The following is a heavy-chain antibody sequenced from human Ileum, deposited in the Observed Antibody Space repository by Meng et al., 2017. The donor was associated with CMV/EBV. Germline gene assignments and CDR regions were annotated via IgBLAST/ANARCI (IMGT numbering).Heavy chain of an antibody. CDR2: IYYSGST. CDR1: GGSISSGGYY. CDR3: ARVESARRFFDS. V-gene: IGHV4-31*03. J-gene: IGHJ4*02. D-gene: IGHD3-3*01. Sequence: SETLSLTCTVSGGSISSGGYYWSWIRQHPGKGLEWIGYIYYSGSTYYNPSLKSRVTISVDTSKNQFSLKLSSVTAADTAVYYCARVESARRFFDSWGQGMLVTVSS.